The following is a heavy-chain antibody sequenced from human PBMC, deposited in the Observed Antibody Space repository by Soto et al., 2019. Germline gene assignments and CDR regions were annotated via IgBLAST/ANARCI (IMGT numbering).Heavy chain of an antibody. V-gene: IGHV3-23*01. CDR1: GFTFSSYA. J-gene: IGHJ4*02. Sequence: GESLRLSCAASGFTFSSYAMSWVRQAPGKGLEWVSAISGSGGSTYYADSVKGRFTISRDNSKNTLYLQMNSLRAEDTAVYYCAKGTYYDFWSGYSPGDYWGQGTLVTVSS. CDR3: AKGTYYDFWSGYSPGDY. D-gene: IGHD3-3*01. CDR2: ISGSGGST.